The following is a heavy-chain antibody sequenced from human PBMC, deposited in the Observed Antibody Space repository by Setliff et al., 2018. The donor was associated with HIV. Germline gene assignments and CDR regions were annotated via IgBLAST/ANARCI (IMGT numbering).Heavy chain of an antibody. D-gene: IGHD3-16*01. Sequence: ASVKVSCKASVYTFDAKYIHWARQAPGQGLEWMGWTNPNSGGTNYARKFQGRVTMTSDTSISTAYMELNSLRSDDTAVYYCATAGGRSWFDPWGPGTLVTVSS. V-gene: IGHV1-2*02. CDR2: TNPNSGGT. CDR1: VYTFDAKY. CDR3: ATAGGRSWFDP. J-gene: IGHJ5*02.